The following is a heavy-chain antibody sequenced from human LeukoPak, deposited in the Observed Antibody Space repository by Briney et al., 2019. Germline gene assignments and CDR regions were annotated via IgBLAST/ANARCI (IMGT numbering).Heavy chain of an antibody. CDR2: ISYDGSNK. Sequence: HPGGSLRLSCAASGFTFSSYAMHWVRQAPGKGLEWVAVISYDGSNKYYADSVKGRFTISRDNSKNTLYLQMNSLRAEDTAVYYCARERGYCTNGVCYNLFDYWGQGTLVTVSS. V-gene: IGHV3-30*04. CDR3: ARERGYCTNGVCYNLFDY. J-gene: IGHJ4*02. CDR1: GFTFSSYA. D-gene: IGHD2-8*01.